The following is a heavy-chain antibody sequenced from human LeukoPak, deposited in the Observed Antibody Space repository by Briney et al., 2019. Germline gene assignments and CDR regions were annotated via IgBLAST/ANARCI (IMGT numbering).Heavy chain of an antibody. D-gene: IGHD3-22*01. CDR3: ARKVFNALRDSSGYYTSEENWFDP. Sequence: PSETLSLTCTVSGGSISSSSYYWGWIRQPPGKGLEWIGSIYYSGSIYYNPSLKSRVTISVDTSKNQFSLKLSSVTAADTAVYYCARKVFNALRDSSGYYTSEENWFDPWGQGTLVTVSS. CDR2: IYYSGSI. J-gene: IGHJ5*02. CDR1: GGSISSSSYY. V-gene: IGHV4-39*07.